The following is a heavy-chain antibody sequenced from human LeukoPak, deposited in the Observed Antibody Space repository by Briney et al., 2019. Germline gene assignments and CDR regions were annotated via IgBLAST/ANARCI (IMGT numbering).Heavy chain of an antibody. J-gene: IGHJ5*02. D-gene: IGHD2-8*01. CDR1: GYTFTSYD. Sequence: ASVRVSCKASGYTFTSYDINWVRQATGQGLEWMGWMNPNSGNTGYAQKFQGRVTMTRNTSISTAYMELSSLRSEDTTVYYCARVSSSDRICTNGVCYVVDPWGQGTLVTVSS. V-gene: IGHV1-8*01. CDR3: ARVSSSDRICTNGVCYVVDP. CDR2: MNPNSGNT.